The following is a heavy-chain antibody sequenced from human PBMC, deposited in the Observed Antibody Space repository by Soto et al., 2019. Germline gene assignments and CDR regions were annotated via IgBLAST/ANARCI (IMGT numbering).Heavy chain of an antibody. J-gene: IGHJ5*02. CDR3: ARSGPATGWFDP. CDR2: TYYSGST. Sequence: QLQLQESGPGLVKPSETLSLTCTVSGGSISSSSYYWGWIRQPPGKGLEWIGSTYYSGSTYYNPSLKSRVTISVDTAKNQFSLKLSSVTAADTAVYYCARSGPATGWFDPWGQGTLVTVSS. CDR1: GGSISSSSYY. V-gene: IGHV4-39*01. D-gene: IGHD2-15*01.